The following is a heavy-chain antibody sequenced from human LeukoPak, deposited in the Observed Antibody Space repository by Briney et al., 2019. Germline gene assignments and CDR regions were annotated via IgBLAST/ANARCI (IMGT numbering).Heavy chain of an antibody. J-gene: IGHJ4*02. Sequence: GESLKISCKASGYSVTSYWIGWVRQMPGKGLEWMGIIDPSDSETRYTPSFQGQVTISVDKSLTTADLQWNSLKASDTAMYYCARQTAMGRSGDYWGQGTLVTVSS. D-gene: IGHD5-18*01. CDR2: IDPSDSET. CDR3: ARQTAMGRSGDY. CDR1: GYSVTSYW. V-gene: IGHV5-51*01.